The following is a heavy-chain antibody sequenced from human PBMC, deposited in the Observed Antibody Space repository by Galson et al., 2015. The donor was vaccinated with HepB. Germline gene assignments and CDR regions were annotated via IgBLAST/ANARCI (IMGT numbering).Heavy chain of an antibody. CDR1: GFTFSSYE. D-gene: IGHD3-22*01. Sequence: SLRLSCAASGFTFSSYEMNWVRQAPGKGLEWVSYISSSGSTIYYADSVKGRFTISRDNAKNSLYLQMNSLRAEDTAVYYCARDGGYYDSSGYYPYYFDYWGQGTLVTVSS. CDR2: ISSSGSTI. J-gene: IGHJ4*02. V-gene: IGHV3-48*03. CDR3: ARDGGYYDSSGYYPYYFDY.